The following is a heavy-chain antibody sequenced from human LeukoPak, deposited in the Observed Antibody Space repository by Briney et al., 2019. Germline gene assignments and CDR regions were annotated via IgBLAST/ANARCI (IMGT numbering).Heavy chain of an antibody. CDR3: AKRGSGWSFDY. D-gene: IGHD6-19*01. CDR2: ISNSGGAI. J-gene: IGHJ4*02. Sequence: PGGSLRLSCVASGFTFSTFSMTWVRQALGKGLEWVSAISNSGGAIFYADSVKGRFTISRDNSKNTLYMQMNSLRAEDTAVYYCAKRGSGWSFDYWGRGTPVTVSS. CDR1: GFTFSTFS. V-gene: IGHV3-23*01.